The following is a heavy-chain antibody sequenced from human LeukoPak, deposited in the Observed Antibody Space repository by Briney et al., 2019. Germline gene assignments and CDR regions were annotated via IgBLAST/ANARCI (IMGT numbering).Heavy chain of an antibody. D-gene: IGHD6-19*01. Sequence: GGSLRLSCAASGFTFRSHWMSWVRQAPGKGLEWVANIKQDGSHKNYADSVKGRFTISRDNAKNSLYLQMNSLRAEDTAVYYCARETPDSSGWDWGQGTLVTVSS. CDR3: ARETPDSSGWD. CDR1: GFTFRSHW. CDR2: IKQDGSHK. V-gene: IGHV3-7*03. J-gene: IGHJ4*02.